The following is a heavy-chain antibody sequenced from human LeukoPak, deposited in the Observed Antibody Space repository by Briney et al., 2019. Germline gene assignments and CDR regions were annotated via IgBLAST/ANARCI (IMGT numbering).Heavy chain of an antibody. D-gene: IGHD3-22*01. CDR3: AVGDSSGFGGFDY. Sequence: SETLSLTCTDSGGSISSHDWSWIRQPPGKGLEGIGYIYYSGSTNYNPSLKRRVTISVDTSKNQFSLKLSSVTAADTAVYYCAVGDSSGFGGFDYWGQGTLVTVPS. V-gene: IGHV4-59*08. J-gene: IGHJ4*02. CDR1: GGSISSHD. CDR2: IYYSGST.